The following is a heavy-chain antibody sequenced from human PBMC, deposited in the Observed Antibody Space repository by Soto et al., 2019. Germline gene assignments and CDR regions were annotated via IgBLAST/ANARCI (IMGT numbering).Heavy chain of an antibody. CDR3: AKDLRYYDILTGHTNWFDP. CDR2: ISGSGGST. CDR1: GFTFSSYA. J-gene: IGHJ5*02. Sequence: EVQLLESGGGLVQPGGSLRLSCAASGFTFSSYAMSWVRQAPGKGLEWVSAISGSGGSTYYADSVKGRFTISRDNSKNTLYLQMNSLRAEDTAVYYCAKDLRYYDILTGHTNWFDPWGQGTLVTVSS. D-gene: IGHD3-9*01. V-gene: IGHV3-23*01.